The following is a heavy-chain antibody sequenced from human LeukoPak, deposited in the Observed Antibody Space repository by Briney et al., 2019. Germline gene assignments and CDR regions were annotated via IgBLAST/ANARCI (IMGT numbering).Heavy chain of an antibody. V-gene: IGHV1-2*02. D-gene: IGHD3-10*01. CDR2: INPDSGDT. J-gene: IGHJ4*02. CDR3: AREVGYLLGEYRLGF. Sequence: VASVKVSCKASGYSITGYYMHWVRQAPGQGLEWMGWINPDSGDTKYAQKFQGRVTMTRDTSISTAYMEVSRLRFDDTAVYYCAREVGYLLGEYRLGFWGPGTLVTVSS. CDR1: GYSITGYY.